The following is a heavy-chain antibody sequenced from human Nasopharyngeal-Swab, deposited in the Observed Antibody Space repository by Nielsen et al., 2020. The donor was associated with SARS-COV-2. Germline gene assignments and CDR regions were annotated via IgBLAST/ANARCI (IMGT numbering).Heavy chain of an antibody. J-gene: IGHJ3*02. Sequence: GGSLRLSCAASGFTFSSYAMHWVRQAPGKGLEYVSAISSNGGSTYYANSVKGRFTISRDNSKNTLYLQMGSLRAEDMAVYYCARSDYGDSADAFDIWGQGTMVTVSS. V-gene: IGHV3-64*01. CDR3: ARSDYGDSADAFDI. CDR1: GFTFSSYA. D-gene: IGHD4-17*01. CDR2: ISSNGGST.